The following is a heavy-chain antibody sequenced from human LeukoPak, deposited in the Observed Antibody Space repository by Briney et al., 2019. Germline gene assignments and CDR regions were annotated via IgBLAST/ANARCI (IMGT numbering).Heavy chain of an antibody. CDR1: GFTFSNSA. CDR2: ISGSTGTT. J-gene: IGHJ4*02. Sequence: GGSLRLSCAASGFTFSNSAMSWVRQAPGKGLEWVSAISGSTGTTHYADSVKGRFTISRDNSKNTLYLQMNSLRAEDTAVYYCAKASAMIVVVSKHFDYWGQGTLVTVSS. CDR3: AKASAMIVVVSKHFDY. V-gene: IGHV3-23*01. D-gene: IGHD3-22*01.